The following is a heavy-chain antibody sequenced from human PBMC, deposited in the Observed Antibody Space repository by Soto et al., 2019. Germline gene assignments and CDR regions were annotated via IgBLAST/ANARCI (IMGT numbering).Heavy chain of an antibody. D-gene: IGHD1-26*01. CDR2: INVDNGET. J-gene: IGHJ5*02. CDR1: GYNFMRYG. Sequence: QVQLVQSGAEVKKPGASVKVSCKASGYNFMRYGFTWVRQAPGQGLEWMGWINVDNGETKYPQKIQGRVTMTIDTSTSTVYMELRSLTSDDTAVYYCARWISGGYSDWFDPWGHGTLVTVSS. CDR3: ARWISGGYSDWFDP. V-gene: IGHV1-18*04.